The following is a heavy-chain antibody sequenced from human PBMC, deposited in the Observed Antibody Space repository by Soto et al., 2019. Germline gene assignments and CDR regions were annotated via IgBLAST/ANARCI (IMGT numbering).Heavy chain of an antibody. D-gene: IGHD2-21*01. V-gene: IGHV1-69*01. CDR1: GDSFSSYA. CDR3: ARAPVDNVISDS. Sequence: QVQLVQSVAEVKKPGSSVKVSCKASGDSFSSYAISWVRQAPGHGLEWMGRIIPIFGTPNYAQRVEVRVTITADESTSTVYMELRRLTSEDTALYYCARAPVDNVISDSWGQGTLVTVSS. J-gene: IGHJ5*02. CDR2: IIPIFGTP.